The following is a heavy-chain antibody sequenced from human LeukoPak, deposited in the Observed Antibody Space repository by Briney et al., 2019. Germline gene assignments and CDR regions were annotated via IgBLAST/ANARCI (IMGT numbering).Heavy chain of an antibody. CDR2: ISSSGST. CDR1: GDSISSGDYY. Sequence: PSETLSLTCTVSGDSISSGDYYWSWIRQPAGKGLEWIGRISSSGSTNYNPSLKSRVTISVDTSKNQFSLKLSSVTAADTAVYYCAREFLDDSSGYYYDMGAFDIWGQGTMVTVSS. V-gene: IGHV4-61*02. CDR3: AREFLDDSSGYYYDMGAFDI. J-gene: IGHJ3*02. D-gene: IGHD3-22*01.